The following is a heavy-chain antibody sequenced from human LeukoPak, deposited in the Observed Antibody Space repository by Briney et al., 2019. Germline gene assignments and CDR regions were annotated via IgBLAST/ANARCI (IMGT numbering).Heavy chain of an antibody. J-gene: IGHJ4*02. CDR1: GYTFTGYY. CDR2: INPNSGGT. Sequence: GASVKVSCKASGYTFTGYYMHWVRQAPGQGLEWMGWINPNSGGTNYAQKFQGRVTMTRDTSISTAYMELSRLRSDDTAVYYCATERDGSGWYYFDYWGQGTLVTVSS. V-gene: IGHV1-2*02. CDR3: ATERDGSGWYYFDY. D-gene: IGHD6-19*01.